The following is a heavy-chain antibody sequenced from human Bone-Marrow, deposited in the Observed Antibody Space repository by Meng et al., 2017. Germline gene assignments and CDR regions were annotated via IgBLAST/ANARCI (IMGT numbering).Heavy chain of an antibody. V-gene: IGHV4-39*07. CDR2: IYYSVST. CDR1: GRSIISSSSD. CDR3: ARYYYDSSGYYPD. Sequence: LHLPDAGPGWVKPPGTLSLTFTFTGRSIISSSSDRGCIRQPPGKVLEWIGSIYYSVSTYYNPSLKNRVTISVDTSKNQFSLKLSSVTAADTAVYYCARYYYDSSGYYPDWGQGTLVTVSS. D-gene: IGHD3-22*01. J-gene: IGHJ4*02.